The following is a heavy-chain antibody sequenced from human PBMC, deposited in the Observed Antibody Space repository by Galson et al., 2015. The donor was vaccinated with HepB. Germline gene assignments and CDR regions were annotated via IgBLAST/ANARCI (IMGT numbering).Heavy chain of an antibody. V-gene: IGHV4-34*01. D-gene: IGHD3-22*01. CDR3: ARDPYYYDSIGYYSHTYFDF. CDR1: GVSFNGFY. Sequence: ETLSLTCAVDGVSFNGFYWSWVRQSPEKGLEWIGEIDDSGSTNYNPSLKSRVTIRADTSKNQFSLEVTSVTAADTAVYYCARDPYYYDSIGYYSHTYFDFWGRGTRVTVSS. J-gene: IGHJ2*01. CDR2: IDDSGST.